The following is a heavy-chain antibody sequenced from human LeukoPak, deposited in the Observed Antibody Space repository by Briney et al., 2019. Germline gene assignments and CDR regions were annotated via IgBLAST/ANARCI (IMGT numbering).Heavy chain of an antibody. D-gene: IGHD6-13*01. V-gene: IGHV1-18*01. CDR1: GYTFTSYG. CDR2: ISAYNGNT. J-gene: IGHJ5*02. CDR3: ARTVAAAETGGWFDP. Sequence: ASVKVSCKASGYTFTSYGISWVRQAPGQGLEWMGWISAYNGNTNYAQKLQGRVTMTTDTSTSTAYMELRSLRSDDTAVYYCARTVAAAETGGWFDPWGQGTLVTVSS.